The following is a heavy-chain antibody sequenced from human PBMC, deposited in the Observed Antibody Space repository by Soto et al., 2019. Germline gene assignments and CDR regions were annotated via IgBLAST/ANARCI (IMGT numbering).Heavy chain of an antibody. CDR3: ARATDILTGYCYFDY. CDR2: IYYSGST. J-gene: IGHJ4*02. D-gene: IGHD3-9*01. Sequence: QLQLQESGPGLVKPSETLSLTCTVSGGSISSSSYYWGWIRQPPGKGLEWIGSIYYSGSTYYNPSLKSRVTISVDTSKNQFSLKLSSVTAADTAVYYCARATDILTGYCYFDYWGQGTLVTVSS. CDR1: GGSISSSSYY. V-gene: IGHV4-39*01.